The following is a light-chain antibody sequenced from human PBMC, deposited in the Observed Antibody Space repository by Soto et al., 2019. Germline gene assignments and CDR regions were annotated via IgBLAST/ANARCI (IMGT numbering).Light chain of an antibody. V-gene: IGKV3-15*01. Sequence: ELLMTHSPATLSVSPGERATLSCSASQSFSSNVAWYQQKPGQAPRLLIYGTSTRVTGIPARFSGSGSGTEFTLTISSLQSEDFAVYYCQQYYNWHLTFGGGTKVDIK. CDR3: QQYYNWHLT. J-gene: IGKJ4*01. CDR1: QSFSSN. CDR2: GTS.